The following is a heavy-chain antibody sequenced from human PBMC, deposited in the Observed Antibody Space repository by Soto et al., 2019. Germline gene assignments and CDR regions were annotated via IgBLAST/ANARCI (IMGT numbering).Heavy chain of an antibody. V-gene: IGHV3-23*01. CDR2: ITATGDRT. CDR1: GFRFSSYS. D-gene: IGHD3-10*02. Sequence: GGSLRLSCADSGFRFSSYSMSWVRQTPGKGLEWVAAITATGDRTYYADSVTGRFTISRDNSKKTHYLQMTSLRAEDTAMYYCATMIGYFEYWGQGTPVTVSS. CDR3: ATMIGYFEY. J-gene: IGHJ4*02.